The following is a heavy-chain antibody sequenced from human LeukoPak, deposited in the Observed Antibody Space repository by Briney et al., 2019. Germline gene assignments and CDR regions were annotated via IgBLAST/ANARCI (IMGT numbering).Heavy chain of an antibody. V-gene: IGHV3-7*02. CDR1: GFTFSNYW. CDR2: INQDGSEE. D-gene: IGHD5-12*01. CDR3: ARPYDSNRDHSGYGY. Sequence: GGSLRLSCATSGFTFSNYWMSWVRQAPGKGLEWVANINQDGSEEYYVDSVRGRFTISRDNAKNSLSLQMNSLRAEDTAVYYCARPYDSNRDHSGYGYWGRGTLVTVSS. J-gene: IGHJ4*02.